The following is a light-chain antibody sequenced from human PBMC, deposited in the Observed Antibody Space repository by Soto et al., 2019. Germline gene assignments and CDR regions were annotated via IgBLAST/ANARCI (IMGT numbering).Light chain of an antibody. CDR2: DAS. V-gene: IGKV3-11*01. CDR1: QSVSSY. CDR3: QQRSTWPPSLT. J-gene: IGKJ4*01. Sequence: EIVLTQSPATLSLSPGERATLSCRASQSVSSYLAWYQQKPGQAPRLLIYDASNRATGIPARFSGSGSGTDCTITISSLAPEDFAVYYCQQRSTWPPSLTFGGGTKVEIK.